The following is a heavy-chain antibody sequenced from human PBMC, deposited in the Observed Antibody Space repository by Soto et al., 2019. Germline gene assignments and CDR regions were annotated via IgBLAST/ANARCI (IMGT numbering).Heavy chain of an antibody. D-gene: IGHD3-3*01. Sequence: PSETLSLTCTVSGGSISSYYWSWIRQPPGKGLEWIGYIHYSGSTKYNPSLKSRVTISADTSKNQFSLKLSSVTAADTAVYYCARGHYDFWSGYLPEPFDYWGKGTLVT. CDR3: ARGHYDFWSGYLPEPFDY. J-gene: IGHJ4*02. V-gene: IGHV4-59*08. CDR2: IHYSGST. CDR1: GGSISSYY.